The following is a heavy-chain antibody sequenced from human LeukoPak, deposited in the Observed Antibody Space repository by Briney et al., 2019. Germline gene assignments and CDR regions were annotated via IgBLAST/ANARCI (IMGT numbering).Heavy chain of an antibody. CDR1: GFTVSSNY. Sequence: PGGSLRLSCAASGFTVSSNYMSWVRQAPGKGLEWVSVIYSGGSTYYADSVKGRFTISRDNSKNTLYLQMNSLRAEDTAVYYCARVIVKPSLDYFDYWGQGTLVTVSS. CDR2: IYSGGST. CDR3: ARVIVKPSLDYFDY. V-gene: IGHV3-53*01. D-gene: IGHD3-22*01. J-gene: IGHJ4*02.